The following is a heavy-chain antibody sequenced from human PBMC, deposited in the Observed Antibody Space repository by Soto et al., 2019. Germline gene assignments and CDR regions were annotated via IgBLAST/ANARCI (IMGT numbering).Heavy chain of an antibody. CDR3: ARPYGGKIGDAPDL. Sequence: GGSLRLSCAASGFTFSVYGMSWVRQVPGKGLEWVSTISDSGDSAYYADSVKGRFTISRDNSKNTLYLQMNSLRAEDTAVYYCARPYGGKIGDAPDLWGQGTMVTVSS. D-gene: IGHD2-15*01. CDR1: GFTFSVYG. J-gene: IGHJ3*01. V-gene: IGHV3-23*01. CDR2: ISDSGDSA.